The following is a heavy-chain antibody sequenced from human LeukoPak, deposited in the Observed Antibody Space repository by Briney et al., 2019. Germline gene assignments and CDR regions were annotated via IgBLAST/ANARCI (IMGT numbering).Heavy chain of an antibody. Sequence: ASVKVSCKASGYTFTSYYMHWVRQAPGQGLEWMGIINPSGGSTSYAQKFQGRVTMTRDMSTSTVYMELSSLRSEDTAVYYCARDPERVATILPYFDYWGQGTLVTLSS. CDR3: ARDPERVATILPYFDY. CDR1: GYTFTSYY. J-gene: IGHJ4*02. D-gene: IGHD5-12*01. V-gene: IGHV1-46*01. CDR2: INPSGGST.